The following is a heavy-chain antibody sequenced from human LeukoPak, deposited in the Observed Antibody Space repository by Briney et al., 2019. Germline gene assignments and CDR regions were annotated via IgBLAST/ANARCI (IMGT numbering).Heavy chain of an antibody. V-gene: IGHV3-21*01. Sequence: GGSLRLSCAASGFTFSSYSMNWVRQAPGKGLEWVSSISSSSYIYYADSVKGRFTISRDNAKNSLYLQMNSLRAEDTAVYYCARDLGYSSSWYRTEAFDIWGQGTMVTVSS. CDR3: ARDLGYSSSWYRTEAFDI. J-gene: IGHJ3*02. CDR1: GFTFSSYS. D-gene: IGHD6-13*01. CDR2: ISSSSYI.